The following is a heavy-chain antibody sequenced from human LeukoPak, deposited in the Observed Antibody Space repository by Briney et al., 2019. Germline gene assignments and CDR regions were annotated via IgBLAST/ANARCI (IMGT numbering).Heavy chain of an antibody. D-gene: IGHD3-3*01. V-gene: IGHV3-53*01. CDR2: IYSGGTT. Sequence: GGCLRLSCVGSGFIASSNYMSWVRQAPGKGLEWISLIYSGGTTYYADSVMGRFTISRDNSKTTLFLQMNSLKTEDTAVYYCATGGRSGVALEQWGQGTLVTVSS. CDR3: ATGGRSGVALEQ. CDR1: GFIASSNY. J-gene: IGHJ4*02.